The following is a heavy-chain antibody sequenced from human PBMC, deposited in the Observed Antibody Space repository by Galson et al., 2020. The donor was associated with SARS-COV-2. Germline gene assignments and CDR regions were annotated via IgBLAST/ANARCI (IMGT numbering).Heavy chain of an antibody. CDR2: ISWNSGRT. Sequence: PGGSLRLSCAASGFTFDDYSMHWVRQVPGKGLEWVSGISWNSGRTAYADSVKGRFTISRDNAKNSLYLQMNSLRPEDTAFYYCARDKTIVTATWPYYFDYWGQGTLVAVSS. D-gene: IGHD2-21*02. J-gene: IGHJ4*02. CDR1: GFTFDDYS. V-gene: IGHV3-9*01. CDR3: ARDKTIVTATWPYYFDY.